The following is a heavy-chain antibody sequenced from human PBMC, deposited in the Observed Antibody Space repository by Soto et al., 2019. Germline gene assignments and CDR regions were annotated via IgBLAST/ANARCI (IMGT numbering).Heavy chain of an antibody. Sequence: QVQLVQSGAEVKKPGASVKVSCKASGYTFTSYGISWVRQAPGQGLEWMGWISAYNGNTNYAQKLQGRVTMTPDTSTSTPYKELRSLRSDETDVYYCASTGSAYYSYGMNVWGQGTTVTDSS. CDR1: GYTFTSYG. CDR3: ASTGSAYYSYGMNV. CDR2: ISAYNGNT. V-gene: IGHV1-18*04. J-gene: IGHJ6*02.